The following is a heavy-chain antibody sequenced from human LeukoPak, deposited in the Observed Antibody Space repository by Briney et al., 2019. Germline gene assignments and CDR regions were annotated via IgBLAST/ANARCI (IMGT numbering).Heavy chain of an antibody. CDR1: GYIFTGYY. CDR2: INPNSGDT. D-gene: IGHD3-16*02. V-gene: IGHV1-2*02. J-gene: IGHJ5*02. CDR3: ARASYA. Sequence: ASVKVSCKASGYIFTGYYMHWVRQAPGQGLEWMGWINPNSGDTNYAQKFQGRVTMTRDTSISTVYMELNGLIFDDTAVYFCARASYAWGQGSLVTVSS.